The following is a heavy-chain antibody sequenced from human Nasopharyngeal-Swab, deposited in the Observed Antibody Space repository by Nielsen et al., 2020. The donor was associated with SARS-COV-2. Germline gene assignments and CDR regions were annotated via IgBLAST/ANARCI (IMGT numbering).Heavy chain of an antibody. V-gene: IGHV3-23*01. Sequence: GRSLRLSCAASGFTFSNYAMNWVRHAPGKGRGWVSTISGSGGRTSYAGSAKGRFTISRANPKNTLYLQMSSLRAEDTAVYYCATPGTRCSGDNCDIWVFDYWGQGTQVTVSS. CDR1: GFTFSNYA. J-gene: IGHJ4*02. D-gene: IGHD2-15*01. CDR3: ATPGTRCSGDNCDIWVFDY. CDR2: ISGSGGRT.